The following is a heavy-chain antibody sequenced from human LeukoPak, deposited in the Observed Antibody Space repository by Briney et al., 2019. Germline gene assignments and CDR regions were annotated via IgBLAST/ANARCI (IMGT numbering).Heavy chain of an antibody. CDR2: IWYDGSNK. V-gene: IGHV3-33*01. D-gene: IGHD2-8*01. J-gene: IGHJ4*02. Sequence: PGGALRLSCAASGFTFSSYGMHWVRQAPGKGLEWVAVIWYDGSNKYYADSVKGRITISRDNSKNTLYLQMNSLRAEDTAVYYCARDNGYAIPTDYWGQGTLVTVSS. CDR3: ARDNGYAIPTDY. CDR1: GFTFSSYG.